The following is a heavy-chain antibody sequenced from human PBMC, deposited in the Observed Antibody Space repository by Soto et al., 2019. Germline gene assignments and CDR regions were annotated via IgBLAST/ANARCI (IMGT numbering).Heavy chain of an antibody. CDR3: SRTRSDWSDFHYYSLDV. J-gene: IGHJ6*01. CDR2: ISYDSTKT. V-gene: IGHV3-30*03. Sequence: QVQLVESGGGVVQPGRSLRLSCAASGFTFNSYGMHWVRQGPGNGMEWVAFISYDSTKTYYADSVKGRFTISRDNSNSSLYVHMNSLTGEDTAVYYCSRTRSDWSDFHYYSLDVWGQGTTVTV. D-gene: IGHD1-26*01. CDR1: GFTFNSYG.